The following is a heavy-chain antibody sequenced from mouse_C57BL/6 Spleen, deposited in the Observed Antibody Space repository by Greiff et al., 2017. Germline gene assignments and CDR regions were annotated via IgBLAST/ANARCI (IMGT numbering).Heavy chain of an antibody. V-gene: IGHV1-59*01. CDR3: ARDWAHALDY. D-gene: IGHD4-1*01. J-gene: IGHJ4*01. CDR2: IDPSDSYT. CDR1: GYTFTSYW. Sequence: QVQLQQPGAELVRPGASVKLSCKASGYTFTSYWMHWVKQRPGQGLEWIGVIDPSDSYTNYNQKFKGKATLTVDTSSSTAYMQLSSLTSEDSAVYYWARDWAHALDYWGQGTSVTVSS.